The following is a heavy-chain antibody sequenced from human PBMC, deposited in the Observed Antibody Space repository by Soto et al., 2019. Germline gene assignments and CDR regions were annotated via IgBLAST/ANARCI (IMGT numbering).Heavy chain of an antibody. CDR1: GFSLSTSGVG. V-gene: IGHV2-5*01. CDR2: IYWNDDK. Sequence: SGPTLVNTTQTLTLTCTFSGFSLSTSGVGVGWIRQPPGKALEWLALIYWNDDKHYSPSLKSRLTITKDTSKNQVVLTMTNMDPVDTATFYCAHRPGGYDSTSYYYFDYWGQGTLVTVSS. J-gene: IGHJ4*02. D-gene: IGHD3-22*01. CDR3: AHRPGGYDSTSYYYFDY.